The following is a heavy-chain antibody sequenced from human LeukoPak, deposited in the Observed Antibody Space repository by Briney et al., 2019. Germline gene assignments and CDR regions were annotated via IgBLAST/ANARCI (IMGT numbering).Heavy chain of an antibody. V-gene: IGHV2-5*02. J-gene: IGHJ4*02. CDR3: AHRKNYYDSSVFDN. D-gene: IGHD3-22*01. CDR1: GFSLNTRGVG. Sequence: SGPTLVNPTQTLTLTCTFSGFSLNTRGVGVGWIRQPPGRALEWLALIYWDDDRRYSPSLKSRLTITKDTSKNQVVLTMTNVDPVDTATYFCAHRKNYYDSSVFDNWGQGTLVTVSS. CDR2: IYWDDDR.